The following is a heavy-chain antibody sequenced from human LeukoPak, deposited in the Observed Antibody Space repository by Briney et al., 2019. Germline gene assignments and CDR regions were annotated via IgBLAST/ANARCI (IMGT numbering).Heavy chain of an antibody. CDR2: ISSSSSYI. V-gene: IGHV3-21*01. CDR3: ARDPLDWNYVDY. D-gene: IGHD1-1*01. CDR1: GFTFSSYS. J-gene: IGHJ4*02. Sequence: PGGSLRLSCAASGFTFSSYSMNWVRQAPGKGLEWVSSISSSSSYIYYADSVKGRFTISRDNAKNSLYLQMNSLRAEDTAAYYCARDPLDWNYVDYWGQGTLVTVSS.